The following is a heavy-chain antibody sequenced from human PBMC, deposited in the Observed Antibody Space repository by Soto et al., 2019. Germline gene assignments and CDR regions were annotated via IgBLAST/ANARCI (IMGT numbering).Heavy chain of an antibody. J-gene: IGHJ5*02. V-gene: IGHV4-34*01. CDR3: ARGLTRRGIVVVPAAIQLYNWFDP. D-gene: IGHD2-2*01. CDR2: INHSGST. CDR1: GGSFSGYY. Sequence: PSETLSLTCAVYGGSFSGYYWSWIRQPPGKGLEWIGEINHSGSTNYNPSLKSRVTISVDTSKTQFSLKLSSVTAADTAVYYCARGLTRRGIVVVPAAIQLYNWFDPWGQGTLVTVSS.